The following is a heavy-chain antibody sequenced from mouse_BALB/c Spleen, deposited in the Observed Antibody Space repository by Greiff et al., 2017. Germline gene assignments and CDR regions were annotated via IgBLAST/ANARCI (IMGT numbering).Heavy chain of an antibody. CDR2: INPSTGYT. Sequence: QVQLKQSGAELAKPGASVKMSCKASGYTFTSYWMHWVKQRPGQGLEWIGYINPSTGYTEYNQKFKDKATLTADKSSSTAYMQLSSLTSEDSAVYYCANAEIPEVDYWGQGTTLTVSS. CDR3: ANAEIPEVDY. J-gene: IGHJ2*01. CDR1: GYTFTSYW. V-gene: IGHV1-7*01.